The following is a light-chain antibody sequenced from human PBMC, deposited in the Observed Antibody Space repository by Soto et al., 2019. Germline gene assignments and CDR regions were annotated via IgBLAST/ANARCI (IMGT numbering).Light chain of an antibody. CDR1: QSISDY. CDR3: QQTYYTPWT. V-gene: IGKV1-39*01. CDR2: AAS. Sequence: DIQMTQSPSSLSVSVGDRVTITCRASQSISDYLNWYQQKPGKAPKLLIYAASSLESGVPSRFSGSGSGTDFALTISSLQPEDFATYYCQQTYYTPWTFGQGTKVDIK. J-gene: IGKJ1*01.